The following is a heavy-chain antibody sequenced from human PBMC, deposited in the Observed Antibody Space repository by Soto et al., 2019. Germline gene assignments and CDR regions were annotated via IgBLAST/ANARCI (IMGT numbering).Heavy chain of an antibody. D-gene: IGHD6-13*01. CDR2: ISYDGSNK. Sequence: QVQLVESGGGVVQPGRSLRLSCAASGFTFSSYGMHWVRQAPGKGLEWVAVISYDGSNKYYADSVKGRFTISRDNSKNTLYLQMNSLRAEDTAVYYCATDMGGIAAALDAFDIWGQGTMVTVSS. V-gene: IGHV3-30*03. CDR1: GFTFSSYG. CDR3: ATDMGGIAAALDAFDI. J-gene: IGHJ3*02.